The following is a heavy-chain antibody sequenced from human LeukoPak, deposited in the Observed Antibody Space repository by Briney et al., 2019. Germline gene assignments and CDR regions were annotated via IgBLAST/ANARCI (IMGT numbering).Heavy chain of an antibody. V-gene: IGHV3-7*04. D-gene: IGHD3-10*01. CDR2: IKEDGSEK. CDR3: ARDSGSGSYLYDWFDP. J-gene: IGHJ5*02. CDR1: GFTFRRYS. Sequence: PGGSLRLSCTASGFTFRRYSMSWVRQAPGKGLEWVANIKEDGSEKHYVDSVKGRFTISRDNAKNSLYLQMNSLRAEDTAVYYCARDSGSGSYLYDWFDPWGQGTLVTVSS.